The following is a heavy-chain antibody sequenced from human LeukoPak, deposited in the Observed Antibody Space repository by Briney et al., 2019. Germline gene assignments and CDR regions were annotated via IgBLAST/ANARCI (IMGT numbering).Heavy chain of an antibody. D-gene: IGHD3-3*01. CDR2: INPSGGST. V-gene: IGHV1-46*01. CDR3: ARQGNFWKDYYYYYMDV. Sequence: ASVKVSCKASGYTFTSYYMHWVRQAPGQGLEWMGIINPSGGSTSYAQKFQGRVTMTRDMSTSTVYMELSSLRSEDTAVYYCARQGNFWKDYYYYYMDVWGKGTTVTVSS. J-gene: IGHJ6*03. CDR1: GYTFTSYY.